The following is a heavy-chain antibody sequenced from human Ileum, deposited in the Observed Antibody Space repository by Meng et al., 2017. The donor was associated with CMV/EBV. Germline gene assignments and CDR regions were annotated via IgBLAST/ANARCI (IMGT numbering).Heavy chain of an antibody. CDR2: IDSSDRT. V-gene: IGHV3-23*01. J-gene: IGHJ4*02. Sequence: GESLKISCSASGLTFSSFAMTWVRQAPGKGLEWVSTIDSSDRTYYADSVRGRFTISRDNSMNTLHLQMNSLRAEDTAVYYCAKSLVDTAMDLDEWRQETRVTVSS. D-gene: IGHD5-18*01. CDR1: GLTFSSFA. CDR3: AKSLVDTAMDLDE.